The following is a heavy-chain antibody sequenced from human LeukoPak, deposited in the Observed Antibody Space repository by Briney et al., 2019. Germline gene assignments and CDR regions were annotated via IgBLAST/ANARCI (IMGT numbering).Heavy chain of an antibody. CDR2: MYSSWTT. V-gene: IGHV4-59*08. CDR1: GGSINTYY. J-gene: IGHJ6*03. CDR3: ARRGTPYYSYYMDV. D-gene: IGHD3-16*01. Sequence: SETLSLTCTVSGGSINTYYWSWMRQPPGKGREFIGYMYSSWTTDYNPSLKSRVVISIDTSGSQFSLKMTSVTAADTAVYYCARRGTPYYSYYMDVWGKGTTVTVSS.